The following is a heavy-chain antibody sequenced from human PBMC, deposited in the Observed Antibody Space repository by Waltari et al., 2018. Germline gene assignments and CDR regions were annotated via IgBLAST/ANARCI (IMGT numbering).Heavy chain of an antibody. J-gene: IGHJ4*02. CDR3: MGAPSVDY. D-gene: IGHD3-16*01. Sequence: QVILKQSGAELKRPGASVKVSCETSGYIFTNFYLHWVRQAPGQGLEWIGWIHPNDGDIKYAQKFRDRVILTRDTSSNTAYMELRGLTIDDTAVYYCMGAPSVDYWGQGSLITVSS. CDR2: IHPNDGDI. CDR1: GYIFTNFY. V-gene: IGHV1-2*02.